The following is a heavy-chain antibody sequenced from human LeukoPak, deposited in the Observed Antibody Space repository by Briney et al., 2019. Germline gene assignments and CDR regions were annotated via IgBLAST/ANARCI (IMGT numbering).Heavy chain of an antibody. J-gene: IGHJ4*02. CDR1: GFTLDDYA. V-gene: IGHV3-43*02. CDR3: AKADTYWNYNPCLDY. CDR2: ISGDGGST. D-gene: IGHD1-7*01. Sequence: QAGGSLRLSCAASGFTLDDYAMHWVRQAPGKGLEWVSLISGDGGSTYYADSVKGRFTISRDNSKNSLYLQMNSLRTEDTALYYCAKADTYWNYNPCLDYWGQGTLVTVSS.